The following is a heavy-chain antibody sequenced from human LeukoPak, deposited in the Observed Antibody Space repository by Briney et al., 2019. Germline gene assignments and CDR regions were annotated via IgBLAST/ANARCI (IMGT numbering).Heavy chain of an antibody. Sequence: GGSLRLSCAASGFTFSRYWMHWVRQAPGKGLVWVARVSPEGSRTTYADSVKGRFTISRDNDRNTLYLQMNSLRVEDTAVYYCARDLDWLLFDYWGQGTLATVSS. J-gene: IGHJ4*02. CDR1: GFTFSRYW. D-gene: IGHD3-9*01. V-gene: IGHV3-74*03. CDR2: VSPEGSRT. CDR3: ARDLDWLLFDY.